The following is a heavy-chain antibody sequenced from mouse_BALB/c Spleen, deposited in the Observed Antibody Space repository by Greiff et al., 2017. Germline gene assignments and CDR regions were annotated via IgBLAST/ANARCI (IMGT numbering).Heavy chain of an antibody. D-gene: IGHD1-1*01. CDR3: TRSGSSYNYAMDY. J-gene: IGHJ4*01. Sequence: QVQLQQPGAELVRPGASVKLSCKASGYTFTSYWINWVKQRPGQGLEWIGNIYPSDSYTNYNQKFKDKATLTVDKSSSTAYMQLGSPTSEDSAVYYCTRSGSSYNYAMDYWGQGTSVTVSS. V-gene: IGHV1-69*02. CDR2: IYPSDSYT. CDR1: GYTFTSYW.